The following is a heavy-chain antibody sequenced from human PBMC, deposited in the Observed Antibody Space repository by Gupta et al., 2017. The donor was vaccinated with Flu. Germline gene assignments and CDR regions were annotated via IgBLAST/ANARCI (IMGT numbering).Heavy chain of an antibody. CDR3: ATDWVDYYGSGTGFDP. Sequence: QAPGKGMKWIGSVYYSGSTYYNPSLKSRVTISVDTSKNQFSLKLSSVTAADTAVYYCATDWVDYYGSGTGFDPWGQGTLVTDSS. V-gene: IGHV4-39*01. J-gene: IGHJ5*02. D-gene: IGHD3-10*01. CDR2: VYYSGST.